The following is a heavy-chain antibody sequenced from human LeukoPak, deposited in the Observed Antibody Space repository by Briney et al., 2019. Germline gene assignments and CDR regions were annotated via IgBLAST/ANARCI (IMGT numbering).Heavy chain of an antibody. Sequence: PGGSLRLSCAASGFTFSSYWMHWVRQAPGKGLVWVSRINSDGSSTSYADSVKGRFTISRDNAKNSLYLQMNSLRAEDTAVYYCARGTGSSWYFYDWGQGTLVTVSS. CDR2: INSDGSST. V-gene: IGHV3-74*01. CDR1: GFTFSSYW. J-gene: IGHJ4*02. D-gene: IGHD6-13*01. CDR3: ARGTGSSWYFYD.